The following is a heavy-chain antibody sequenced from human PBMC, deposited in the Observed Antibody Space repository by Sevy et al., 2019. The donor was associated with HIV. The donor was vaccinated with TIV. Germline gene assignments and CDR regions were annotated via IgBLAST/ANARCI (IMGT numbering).Heavy chain of an antibody. Sequence: GGSLRLSCSAFGFPFQTYAMHWVRQAPGKGPEWLGVVSYDGSSQNYAESVKGRFIISRDNSKNIVFLQMNNLRPNDTHVYSCTNDSPRGPYVRGDFDQWPEGILVTDSS. J-gene: IGHJ5*02. CDR1: GFPFQTYA. D-gene: IGHD3-10*02. CDR3: TNDSPRGPYVRGDFDQ. CDR2: VSYDGSSQ. V-gene: IGHV3-30*18.